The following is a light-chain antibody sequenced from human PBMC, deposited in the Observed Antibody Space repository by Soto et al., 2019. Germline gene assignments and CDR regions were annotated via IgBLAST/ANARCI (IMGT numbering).Light chain of an antibody. Sequence: DIQMTQSPSTLSASVGDRVTITCRASQSISSWLAWYQQKPGKAPKLLIYKASSLESGVPSRFSGSGSGTEFTLTISSLQPVDFANYNSQQYNSYPFTSGPGTKVD. V-gene: IGKV1-5*03. CDR3: QQYNSYPFT. J-gene: IGKJ3*01. CDR2: KAS. CDR1: QSISSW.